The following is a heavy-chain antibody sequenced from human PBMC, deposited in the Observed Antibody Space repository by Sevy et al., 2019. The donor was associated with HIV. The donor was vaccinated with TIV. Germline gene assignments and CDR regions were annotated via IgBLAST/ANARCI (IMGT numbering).Heavy chain of an antibody. CDR3: ARGGGYCGGDCYSIDY. Sequence: GGSLRLSCIGSGFSFSYYGMHWVRQAPGKGLEWVALIWYDGTIKYYADSVKGRFTISRDNSKDTLFLQMNSLTPEDTAVYYCARGGGYCGGDCYSIDYWGQGALVTVSS. J-gene: IGHJ4*02. CDR2: IWYDGTIK. D-gene: IGHD2-21*02. CDR1: GFSFSYYG. V-gene: IGHV3-33*08.